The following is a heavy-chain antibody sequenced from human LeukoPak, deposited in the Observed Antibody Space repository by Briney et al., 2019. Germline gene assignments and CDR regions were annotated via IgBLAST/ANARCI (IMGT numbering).Heavy chain of an antibody. CDR1: GGSFSGYY. Sequence: PSETLSLTCAVYGGSFSGYYWSWIRQPPGKGLEWIGEINHSGSTNYNPSLKSRVTISVDTSKNQFSLKLSSVTAADTAVYYCARGARRYTRDDAFDIWGQGTMVTVSS. V-gene: IGHV4-34*01. CDR3: ARGARRYTRDDAFDI. D-gene: IGHD3-9*01. J-gene: IGHJ3*02. CDR2: INHSGST.